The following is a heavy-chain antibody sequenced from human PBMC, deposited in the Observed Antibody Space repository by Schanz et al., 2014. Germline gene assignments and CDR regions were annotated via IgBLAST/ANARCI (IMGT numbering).Heavy chain of an antibody. D-gene: IGHD3-10*01. CDR1: GFTFSAYW. CDR2: IKPDGSEK. CDR3: ARVRTIYGSGAMGY. V-gene: IGHV3-7*01. Sequence: EVQLVESGGGLVQPGGSLRLSCAASGFTFSAYWMTWVRQAPGKGLDWVGIIKPDGSEKFYVDSVKGRFTISRDNAKNLMYLHLNSLRAEDTAVYYCARVRTIYGSGAMGYWGQGTLVTVSS. J-gene: IGHJ4*02.